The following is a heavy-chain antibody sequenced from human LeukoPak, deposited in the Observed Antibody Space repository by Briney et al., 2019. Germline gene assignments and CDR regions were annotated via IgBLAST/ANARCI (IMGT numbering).Heavy chain of an antibody. J-gene: IGHJ4*02. CDR2: MSHDGSNK. D-gene: IGHD6-19*01. CDR1: GFTFSSYA. CDR3: AKLDSSGWSRPFDY. Sequence: GRSLRLSCAASGFTFSSYAMHSVRQAPGKGVEWVAVMSHDGSNKYYGDSVKGRFTISRDNSKNTLYLQMNSLRAEDTAVYYCAKLDSSGWSRPFDYWGQGTLVTVSS. V-gene: IGHV3-30*18.